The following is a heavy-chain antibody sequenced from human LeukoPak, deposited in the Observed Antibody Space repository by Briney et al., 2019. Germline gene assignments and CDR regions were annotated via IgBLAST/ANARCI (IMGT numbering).Heavy chain of an antibody. CDR3: ARGYYFYHMDG. J-gene: IGHJ6*03. CDR2: ISYDGSNK. CDR1: GFTFSSYA. Sequence: GRSLRLSCAASGFTFSSYAMHWVRQAPGKGLEWVAVISYDGSNKYYADSVKGRFTISRDNSKNTLYLQMNSLRAEDTAVYYCARGYYFYHMDGWGKGTTVTVSS. V-gene: IGHV3-30*04.